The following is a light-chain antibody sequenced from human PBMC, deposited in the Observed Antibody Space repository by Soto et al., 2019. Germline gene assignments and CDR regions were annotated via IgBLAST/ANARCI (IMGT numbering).Light chain of an antibody. CDR2: GAS. CDR1: QGVGTY. CDR3: QQRINWLT. V-gene: IGKV3-11*01. Sequence: EIVLTQSPATLSLSPGERAFLSCRASQGVGTYLAWYQQRPGQAPRLLIYGASNRATGIPARFSGSGSGTYFTLTIGILEPEYFAVYFCQQRINWLTFGGGTKVEIK. J-gene: IGKJ4*01.